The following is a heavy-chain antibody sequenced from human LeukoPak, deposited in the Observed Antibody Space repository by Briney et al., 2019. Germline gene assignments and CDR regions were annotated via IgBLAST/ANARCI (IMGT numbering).Heavy chain of an antibody. Sequence: GASVKVSCKASGYTFTSYGISWVRQAPGQGLEWMGWISAYNGNTNYAQKLQGRVTMTTDTSTGTAYMELRSLRSDDTAVYYCARSAVVVVAASILYWGQGTLVTVSS. CDR3: ARSAVVVVAASILY. V-gene: IGHV1-18*01. CDR2: ISAYNGNT. CDR1: GYTFTSYG. D-gene: IGHD2-15*01. J-gene: IGHJ4*02.